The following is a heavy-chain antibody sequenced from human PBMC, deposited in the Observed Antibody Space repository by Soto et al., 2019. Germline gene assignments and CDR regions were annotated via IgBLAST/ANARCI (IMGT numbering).Heavy chain of an antibody. Sequence: QVQLVQSGAEVKKPGSSVRVSCKASGTIFSSYTISWVRQAPGQGLEWMGRIIPILGETNSAQKFQDRVTLTADKSPNTAYMDLNSLRLEETAVYYCARGLGGRMDDWGQGTTVTVSS. CDR1: GTIFSSYT. D-gene: IGHD3-16*01. CDR3: ARGLGGRMDD. CDR2: IIPILGET. V-gene: IGHV1-69*08. J-gene: IGHJ6*02.